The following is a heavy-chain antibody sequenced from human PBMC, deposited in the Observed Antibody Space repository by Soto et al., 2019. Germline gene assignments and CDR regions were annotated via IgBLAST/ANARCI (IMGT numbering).Heavy chain of an antibody. CDR2: IWYDGSNK. V-gene: IGHV3-33*01. CDR3: ARAGSITMVRGVIIDLAYFDY. CDR1: GFTFSSYG. Sequence: GGSLRLSCAASGFTFSSYGMHWVRQAPGKGLEWVAVIWYDGSNKYYADSVKGRFTISRDNSKNTLYLQMNSLRAEDTAVYYCARAGSITMVRGVIIDLAYFDYWGQGTLVTVSS. J-gene: IGHJ4*02. D-gene: IGHD3-10*01.